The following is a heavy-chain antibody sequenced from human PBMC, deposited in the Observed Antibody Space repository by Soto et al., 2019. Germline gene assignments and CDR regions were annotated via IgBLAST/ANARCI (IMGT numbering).Heavy chain of an antibody. CDR1: GGSISSGDYY. V-gene: IGHV4-30-4*01. CDR2: IYYSGST. Sequence: QVQLQESGPGLVKPLQTLSLTCTVSGGSISSGDYYWSWIRQPPGKGLEWIGYIYYSGSTYYNPSLKSRVTISVDTSKNQFSLKLSSVTAADTAVYYCARYTDLLYYAAGFDPWGQGTLVTVSS. D-gene: IGHD3-10*01. J-gene: IGHJ5*02. CDR3: ARYTDLLYYAAGFDP.